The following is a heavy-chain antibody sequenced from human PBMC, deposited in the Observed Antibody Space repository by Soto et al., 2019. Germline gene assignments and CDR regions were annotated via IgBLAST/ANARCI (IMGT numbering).Heavy chain of an antibody. CDR1: GYTFTSYY. Sequence: QVPLAQSGAEVKKPVASLKVSCKASGYTFTSYYMHWVRQPPGQGLQWMEKINPSGGTTNYAQKCQGRVTLTRHTTTSTVYMELSSLRSEDTAVYYCARDVERLGVQFDLWGRGTLVTISS. V-gene: IGHV1-46*01. J-gene: IGHJ2*01. CDR2: INPSGGTT. CDR3: ARDVERLGVQFDL. D-gene: IGHD3-10*01.